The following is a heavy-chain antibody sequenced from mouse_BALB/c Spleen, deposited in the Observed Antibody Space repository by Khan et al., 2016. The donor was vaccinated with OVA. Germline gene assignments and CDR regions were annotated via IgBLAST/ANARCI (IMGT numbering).Heavy chain of an antibody. Sequence: EVQLQESGPGLVKPSQSLSLTCTVTGYSITSDYAWNWIRQFPGNKLEWMGYISYSGSTSYNPSLKSRIYITRDTSKNQFFLQLNSVTTEDTATXYCAIYAENWYFDVWGAGTTVTVSS. CDR2: ISYSGST. D-gene: IGHD1-1*01. V-gene: IGHV3-2*02. CDR3: AIYAENWYFDV. CDR1: GYSITSDYA. J-gene: IGHJ1*01.